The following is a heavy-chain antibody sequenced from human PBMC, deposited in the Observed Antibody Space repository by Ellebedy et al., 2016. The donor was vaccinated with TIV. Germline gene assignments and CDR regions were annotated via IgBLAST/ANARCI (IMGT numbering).Heavy chain of an antibody. D-gene: IGHD2-21*02. CDR1: GFSLSNVIMS. CDR3: ARTLRYCGGDCSFLFDF. J-gene: IGHJ4*02. V-gene: IGHV2-26*01. CDR2: IFSNDEK. Sequence: SGPTLVKPTETLTLTCTVSGFSLSNVIMSVSWIRQPPGKALEWLAHIFSNDEKSYTTSLKRRLTISKDTAKSQVVLTMSNMDPVDAATYYCARTLRYCGGDCSFLFDFWGQGTLVTVSS.